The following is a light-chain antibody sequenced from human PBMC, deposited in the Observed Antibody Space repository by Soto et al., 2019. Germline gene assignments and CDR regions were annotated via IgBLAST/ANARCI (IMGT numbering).Light chain of an antibody. CDR1: QSDTSNY. CDR2: GAS. V-gene: IGKV3-20*01. Sequence: ENVLTQSPGTLSLSPGERATLSCRASQSDTSNYLAWYQQKPGQAPRLLIYGASSRATGIPDRFSGSGSGTDFTLTISRLEPEDFAVYYCQQYGSSPYTFGQGAKLEIK. J-gene: IGKJ2*01. CDR3: QQYGSSPYT.